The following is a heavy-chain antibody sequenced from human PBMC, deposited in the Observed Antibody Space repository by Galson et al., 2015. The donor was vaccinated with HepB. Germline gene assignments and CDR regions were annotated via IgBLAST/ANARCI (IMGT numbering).Heavy chain of an antibody. D-gene: IGHD2-8*01. Sequence: SLRLSCAASGFTFSSYSMNWVRQAPGKGLEWVSYIFNSNIYYADSEKGRFTITRDNDKSSLYMQMNSLRDEDTAMYYCVRDHEWAFDIWGQGTMVTVSS. J-gene: IGHJ3*02. CDR1: GFTFSSYS. V-gene: IGHV3-48*02. CDR3: VRDHEWAFDI. CDR2: IFNSNI.